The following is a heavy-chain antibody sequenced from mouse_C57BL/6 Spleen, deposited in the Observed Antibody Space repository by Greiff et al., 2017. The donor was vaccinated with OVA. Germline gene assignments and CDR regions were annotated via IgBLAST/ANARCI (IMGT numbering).Heavy chain of an antibody. CDR3: ARDGRLLGAY. CDR1: GFTFSSYA. J-gene: IGHJ3*01. V-gene: IGHV5-4*01. D-gene: IGHD2-10*01. CDR2: ISDGGSYT. Sequence: EVQGVESGGGLVKPGGSLKLSCAASGFTFSSYAMSWVRQTPEKRLEWVATISDGGSYTYYPDNVKGRFTISRDNAKNNLYLQMSHLKSEDTAMYYCARDGRLLGAYWGQGTLVTVSA.